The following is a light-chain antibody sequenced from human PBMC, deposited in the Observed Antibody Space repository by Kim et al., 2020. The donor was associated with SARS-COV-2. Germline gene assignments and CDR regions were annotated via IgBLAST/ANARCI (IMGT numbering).Light chain of an antibody. Sequence: ISCCGSSSNIGRIGRNYLYWYQHVTGPAPNLLIYSDNRRPSGVPDRFSGSRSGTSASLAITGLRSEDEADYYCSVWDDNLRAALFGGGTQLTVL. CDR1: SSNIGRIGRNY. CDR2: SDN. J-gene: IGLJ2*01. V-gene: IGLV1-47*02. CDR3: SVWDDNLRAAL.